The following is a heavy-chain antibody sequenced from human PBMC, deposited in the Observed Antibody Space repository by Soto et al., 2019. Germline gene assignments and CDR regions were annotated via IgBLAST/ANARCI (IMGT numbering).Heavy chain of an antibody. J-gene: IGHJ4*02. Sequence: SETLSLTCTVSGASISNSAYYWGWIRQPPGKGLEWIGTISYRGSTFYKPSLKSQVTISVDTIKNQFSLKLDSVTVADTAVYCCVTFDFSSTYYDHWGQGTLVTVSS. D-gene: IGHD6-13*01. CDR1: GASISNSAYY. CDR2: ISYRGST. V-gene: IGHV4-39*01. CDR3: VTFDFSSTYYDH.